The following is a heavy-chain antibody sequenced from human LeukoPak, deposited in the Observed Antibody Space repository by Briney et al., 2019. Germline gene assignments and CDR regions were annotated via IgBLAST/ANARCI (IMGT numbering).Heavy chain of an antibody. V-gene: IGHV3-30*18. CDR1: GFTFSNYG. CDR3: AKEGSSGWYSIDY. D-gene: IGHD6-19*01. Sequence: PGGSLRLSCAASGFTFSNYGIHWVRQTPGKGLEWVAVISYDGSNKYYADSVKGRFTISRDNSKSTLFLQMNSLRAEDTALYYCAKEGSSGWYSIDYWGQGTLVTVSS. CDR2: ISYDGSNK. J-gene: IGHJ4*02.